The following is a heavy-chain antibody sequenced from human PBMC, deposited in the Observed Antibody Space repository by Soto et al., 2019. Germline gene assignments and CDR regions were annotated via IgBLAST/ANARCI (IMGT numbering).Heavy chain of an antibody. CDR3: ARHRDDGHDMSAFDP. D-gene: IGHD1-1*01. CDR2: IKYSGDT. V-gene: IGHV4-39*01. Sequence: SETLSLTCIVSGGSIRSGSDYWDWIRQSPETGLEWIASIKYSGDTWYNPSLMSRVTVSVDTSKNQFSLELRYVTASDTAVYFCARHRDDGHDMSAFDPWGKGILVTSPQ. CDR1: GGSIRSGSDY. J-gene: IGHJ5*02.